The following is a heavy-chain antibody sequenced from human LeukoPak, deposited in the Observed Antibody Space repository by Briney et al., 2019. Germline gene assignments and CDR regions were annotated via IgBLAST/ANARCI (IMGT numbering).Heavy chain of an antibody. CDR1: GGSISSYY. CDR2: IYYSGST. D-gene: IGHD6-19*01. V-gene: IGHV4-59*01. CDR3: ASAVAGTFFDY. Sequence: SETLSPTCTVSGGSISSYYWSWIRQPPGKGLEWIGCIYYSGSTNYNPSLKSRVTISVDTSKNQFSLKLSSVTAADTAVYYCASAVAGTFFDYWGQGTLVTVSS. J-gene: IGHJ4*02.